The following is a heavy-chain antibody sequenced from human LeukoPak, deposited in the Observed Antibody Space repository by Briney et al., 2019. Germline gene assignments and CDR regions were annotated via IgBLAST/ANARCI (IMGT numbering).Heavy chain of an antibody. V-gene: IGHV3-9*03. J-gene: IGHJ4*02. CDR3: AKGACSSTSCLRGFDN. D-gene: IGHD2-2*01. CDR2: ISWNSGSI. Sequence: GGSLRLSRAASGFTFDDFAMHWVRLAPGRGLEWVSGISWNSGSIVYADSVKGRFTISRDNAKSFFYLQMNSLRAEDMAFYYCAKGACSSTSCLRGFDNWGQGTLVTVSS. CDR1: GFTFDDFA.